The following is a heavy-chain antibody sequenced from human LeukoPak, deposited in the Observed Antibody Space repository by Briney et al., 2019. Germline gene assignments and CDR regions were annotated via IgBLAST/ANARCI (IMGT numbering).Heavy chain of an antibody. CDR2: IWYGGSNK. CDR1: GFTFSSYG. V-gene: IGHV3-33*08. J-gene: IGHJ6*02. Sequence: GGSLRLSCAASGFTFSSYGMHWVRQAPGRGLEWVAVIWYGGSNKYYADSVKGRFTISRDNSKNTLYLQMNSLRAEDTAVYYCARVSSSWSSRIYGMDVWGQGTTVTVSS. CDR3: ARVSSSWSSRIYGMDV. D-gene: IGHD6-13*01.